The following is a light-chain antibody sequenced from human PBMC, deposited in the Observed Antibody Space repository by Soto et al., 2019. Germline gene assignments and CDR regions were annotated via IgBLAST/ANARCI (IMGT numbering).Light chain of an antibody. J-gene: IGKJ1*01. V-gene: IGKV3-15*01. CDR2: RAS. Sequence: EIVMTQSPATLSVSPGERATLSCRASQSVNSNLAWYQQKPGQTPRLLIYRASTRATGIPARFSGSGSGTDFTLTISGLQSEDFAVYYCQQYNNWPRTFGQGTTGDIK. CDR3: QQYNNWPRT. CDR1: QSVNSN.